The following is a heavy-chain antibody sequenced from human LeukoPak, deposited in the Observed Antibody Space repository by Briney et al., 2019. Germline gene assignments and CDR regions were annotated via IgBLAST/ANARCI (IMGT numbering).Heavy chain of an antibody. CDR2: IYSDGTT. Sequence: PGGSLRLSCAASGFTFSDASMNCVRQAPGKGLEWVSVIYSDGTTDYADSVKGRFTISRDNSKNTLYVQMNSLRVEDTAVYYCARHDGGYGPLDYWGQGTPVTVSS. J-gene: IGHJ4*02. CDR1: GFTFSDAS. V-gene: IGHV3-53*01. CDR3: ARHDGGYGPLDY. D-gene: IGHD4-23*01.